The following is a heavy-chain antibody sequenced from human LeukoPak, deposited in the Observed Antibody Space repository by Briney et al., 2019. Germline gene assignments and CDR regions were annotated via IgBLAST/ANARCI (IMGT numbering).Heavy chain of an antibody. CDR1: GCTFTSYD. CDR3: ARGAYSSGWYDFDY. V-gene: IGHV1-8*01. D-gene: IGHD6-19*01. Sequence: ASVKVSCKASGCTFTSYDINWVRQATGQGLEWMGWMNPNSGNTGYAQKFQGRVTMTRNTSISTAYMELSSLRSEDTAVYYCARGAYSSGWYDFDYWGQGTLVTVSS. J-gene: IGHJ4*02. CDR2: MNPNSGNT.